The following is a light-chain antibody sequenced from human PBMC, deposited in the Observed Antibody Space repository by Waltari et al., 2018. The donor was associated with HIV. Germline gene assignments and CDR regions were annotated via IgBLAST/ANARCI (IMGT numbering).Light chain of an antibody. CDR2: AAS. Sequence: DIQMTQSPSSLSASVDDRVTITCRSSQSIRSYLNWYQQKPGKAPKLLIYAASSLQSVVPARFSGSGSGRDFTLTISSLQPEDFATYYCQQSYSTPRTFGKGTKVEIK. J-gene: IGKJ1*01. V-gene: IGKV1-39*01. CDR3: QQSYSTPRT. CDR1: QSIRSY.